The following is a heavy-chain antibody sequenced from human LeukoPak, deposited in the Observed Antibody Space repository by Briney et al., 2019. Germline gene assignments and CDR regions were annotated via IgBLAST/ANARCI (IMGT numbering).Heavy chain of an antibody. V-gene: IGHV4-4*02. CDR1: GGSISSSNW. Sequence: SETLSLTCAVSGGSISSSNWWSWVRQPPGKGLEWIGEIYHSGSTNYNPSLKSRGTISIDTSKNQFSLKLSSVTAADTAVYYCARDANTRGNSFDPWGQGTLVTVSS. J-gene: IGHJ5*02. CDR3: ARDANTRGNSFDP. D-gene: IGHD4-23*01. CDR2: IYHSGST.